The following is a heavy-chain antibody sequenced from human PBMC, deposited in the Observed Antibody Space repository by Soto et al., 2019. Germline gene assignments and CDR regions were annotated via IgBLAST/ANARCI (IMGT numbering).Heavy chain of an antibody. CDR3: ARASGGYGREFFDM. V-gene: IGHV1-18*01. CDR2: ISVKNGNT. D-gene: IGHD6-19*01. Sequence: ASVKVSCKASGYTFSSYGISWARQAPGQGLEWMGWISVKNGNTNYAQKLQGRVTMTTDTSTSTSYMELRSLRSDDTAVYYCARASGGYGREFFDMWGQGTMVTASS. CDR1: GYTFSSYG. J-gene: IGHJ3*02.